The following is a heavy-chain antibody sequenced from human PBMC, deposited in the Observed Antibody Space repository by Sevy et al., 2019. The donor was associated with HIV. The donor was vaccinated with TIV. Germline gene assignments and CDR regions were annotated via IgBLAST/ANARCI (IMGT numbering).Heavy chain of an antibody. CDR1: GFSLTTSD. D-gene: IGHD2-8*01. J-gene: IGHJ6*02. CDR2: VRNDGSNK. Sequence: GGSLRLSCAASGFSLTTSDMHWVRQAPGKGLEWVAYVRNDGSNKYYADSVRDRFTISRDSPKNTLYLQRNSLRDEDTAIYYCARGRKTTEEWLEELDYYYGLDVWGQRTTVTVSS. V-gene: IGHV3-30*02. CDR3: ARGRKTTEEWLEELDYYYGLDV.